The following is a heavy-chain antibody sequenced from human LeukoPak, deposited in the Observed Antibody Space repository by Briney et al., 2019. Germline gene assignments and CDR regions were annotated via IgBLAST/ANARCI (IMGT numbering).Heavy chain of an antibody. J-gene: IGHJ3*02. CDR2: INPNSGGT. V-gene: IGHV1-2*02. Sequence: ASVKVSCKASGYTFTGHYMHWVRQAPGQGLEWMGWINPNSGGTKYAQKFQGRVTMTRDTSISTAYMEVSSLRSDDTAVYYCARDPTQSYYYYGSGSYAFDIWGQGTMVTVSS. CDR3: ARDPTQSYYYYGSGSYAFDI. D-gene: IGHD3-10*01. CDR1: GYTFTGHY.